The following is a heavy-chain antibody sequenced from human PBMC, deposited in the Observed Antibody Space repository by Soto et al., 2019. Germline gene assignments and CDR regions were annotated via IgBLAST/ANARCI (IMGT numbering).Heavy chain of an antibody. Sequence: GGSLRLSCAASGFTFDDYAMHWVRQAPGKGLEWVSGISWNSGSIGYADSVKGRFTISRDNAKNSLYLQMNSLRAEDTALYYCAKGQTPYTYYGMHVWGQGTTVTVSS. CDR1: GFTFDDYA. CDR3: AKGQTPYTYYGMHV. D-gene: IGHD1-1*01. V-gene: IGHV3-9*01. CDR2: ISWNSGSI. J-gene: IGHJ6*02.